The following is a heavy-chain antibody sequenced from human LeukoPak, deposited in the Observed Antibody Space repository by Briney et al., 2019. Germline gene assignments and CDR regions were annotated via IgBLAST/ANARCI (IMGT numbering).Heavy chain of an antibody. CDR3: VRSDDFWSGYYGC. J-gene: IGHJ4*02. V-gene: IGHV4-34*01. D-gene: IGHD3-3*01. Sequence: SETLSLTCAVYGGSFSGYYWSWIRQPPGKGLEWIGEINHSGSTNYNPSLKSRVTISVDTSKNQFSLKLSSVTAADTAVYYCVRSDDFWSGYYGCWGQGTLVTVSS. CDR1: GGSFSGYY. CDR2: INHSGST.